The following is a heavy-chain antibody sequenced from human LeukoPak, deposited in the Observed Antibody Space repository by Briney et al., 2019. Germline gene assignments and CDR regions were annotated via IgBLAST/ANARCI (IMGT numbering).Heavy chain of an antibody. J-gene: IGHJ5*02. CDR1: GDSVSSNSAA. CDR3: ARGTLTGTSQPSNWFDP. CDR2: TYYRSKWYN. D-gene: IGHD1-7*01. Sequence: SQTLSLTCAISGDSVSSNSAAWNWIRQSPSRGLEWLGRTYYRSKWYNDYAVSVKSRITINPDTSKNQFSLQLNSVTAADTAVYYCARGTLTGTSQPSNWFDPWGQGTLVTVSS. V-gene: IGHV6-1*01.